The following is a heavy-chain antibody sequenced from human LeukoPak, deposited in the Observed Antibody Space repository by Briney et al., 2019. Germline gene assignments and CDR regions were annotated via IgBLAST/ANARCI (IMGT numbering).Heavy chain of an antibody. D-gene: IGHD3-10*01. J-gene: IGHJ6*03. V-gene: IGHV3-66*01. CDR2: IYSGGST. CDR1: GFTFSSYG. Sequence: GGSLRLSCAASGFTFSSYGMHWVRQAPGKGLEWVSVIYSGGSTYYADSVKGRFTISRDNSKNTLYLQMNSLRAEDTAVYYCARDRVPRYYMDVWGKGTTVTISS. CDR3: ARDRVPRYYMDV.